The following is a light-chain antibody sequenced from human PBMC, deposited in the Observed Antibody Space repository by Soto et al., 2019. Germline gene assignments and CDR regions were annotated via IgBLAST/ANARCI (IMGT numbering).Light chain of an antibody. V-gene: IGKV3-15*01. J-gene: IGKJ4*01. CDR1: QSVAGN. CDR2: GAS. Sequence: EIVMTQSPATLSVSTGERATLSCRASQSVAGNLAWYQQKPGQAPRLLMYGASTRATGIPARFSGSGSGTEFTLTISRLQSEDFGVYYCQQYNNWTLTFGGGTKVEIK. CDR3: QQYNNWTLT.